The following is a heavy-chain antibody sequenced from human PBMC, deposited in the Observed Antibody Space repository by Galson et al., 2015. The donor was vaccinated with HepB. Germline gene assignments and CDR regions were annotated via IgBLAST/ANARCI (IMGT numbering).Heavy chain of an antibody. V-gene: IGHV3-30*02. Sequence: SLRLSCAASGFTFSSYGMHWVRQAPGKGLEWVAFIRYDGSNKYYADSVKGRFTISRDNSKNTLYLQMNSLRAEDTAVYYCAKDPQPWFGARSDAFDIWGQGTMVTVSS. D-gene: IGHD3-10*01. CDR3: AKDPQPWFGARSDAFDI. CDR1: GFTFSSYG. J-gene: IGHJ3*02. CDR2: IRYDGSNK.